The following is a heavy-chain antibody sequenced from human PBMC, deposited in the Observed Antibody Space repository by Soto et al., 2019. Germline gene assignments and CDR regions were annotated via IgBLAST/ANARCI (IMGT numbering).Heavy chain of an antibody. CDR1: GGTFSSYA. J-gene: IGHJ6*02. CDR2: IIPIFGTA. V-gene: IGHV1-69*12. D-gene: IGHD5-18*01. Sequence: QVQLVQSGAEVKKPGSSVKVSCKASGGTFSSYAISWVRQAPGQGLEWMGGIIPIFGTANYAQKFQGRVTITADESTSPAYMELSSLRSEDTAVYYCASRYSYGPLDYYYYGMDVWGQGTTVTVSS. CDR3: ASRYSYGPLDYYYYGMDV.